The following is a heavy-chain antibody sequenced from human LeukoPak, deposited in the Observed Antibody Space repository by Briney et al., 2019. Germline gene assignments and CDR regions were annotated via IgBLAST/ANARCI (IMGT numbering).Heavy chain of an antibody. D-gene: IGHD3-22*01. CDR3: ARVTTYYDSSGYYVY. CDR2: LNPNSGGT. CDR1: GYTFTGHY. V-gene: IGHV1-2*02. J-gene: IGHJ4*02. Sequence: ASVKVSCKASGYTFTGHYIHWVRQAPGQGLEWMGWLNPNSGGTNYAQKFQGRVTMTRDTSISTAYMELSRLRSDDTAVYYCARVTTYYDSSGYYVYWGQGTLVTVSS.